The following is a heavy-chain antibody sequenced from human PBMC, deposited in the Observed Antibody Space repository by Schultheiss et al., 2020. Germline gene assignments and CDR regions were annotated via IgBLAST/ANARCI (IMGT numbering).Heavy chain of an antibody. V-gene: IGHV4-38-2*02. CDR3: ARDLGLHYDFWSSPTSYYFDY. D-gene: IGHD3-3*01. Sequence: SQTLSLTCTVSGYSISSGYYWGWIRQPPGKGLEWIGSIYHSGSTYYNPSLKSRVTISVDTSKNQFSLKLSSVTAADTAVYYCARDLGLHYDFWSSPTSYYFDYWGQGTLVTVSS. CDR2: IYHSGST. J-gene: IGHJ4*02. CDR1: GYSISSGYY.